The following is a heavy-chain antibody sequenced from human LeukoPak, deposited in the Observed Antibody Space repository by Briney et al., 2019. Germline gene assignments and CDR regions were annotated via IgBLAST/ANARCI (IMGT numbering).Heavy chain of an antibody. D-gene: IGHD1-26*01. CDR1: GFTLSNYE. CDR2: ITTSSTYT. J-gene: IGHJ6*03. CDR3: ARDPYSGSYGDSYYYYMDV. Sequence: PGGSLRVSCAASGFTLSNYEMNWVRQAPGKGLEWVSSITTSSTYTFYADSVKGRCTISRDNTKNSLYLQMNSLRAEDTAVYYCARDPYSGSYGDSYYYYMDVWGKGTTVTISS. V-gene: IGHV3-21*01.